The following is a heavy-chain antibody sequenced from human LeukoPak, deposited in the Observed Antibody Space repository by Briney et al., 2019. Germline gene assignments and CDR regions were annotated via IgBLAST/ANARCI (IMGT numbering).Heavy chain of an antibody. J-gene: IGHJ5*02. D-gene: IGHD3-22*01. CDR1: GGSISSYY. V-gene: IGHV4-59*01. CDR2: IYYSGST. CDR3: ARDRGGYYDSSGYYVRFDP. Sequence: ASETLSLTCTVSGGSISSYYWSWIRQPPGKGLEWIGYIYYSGSTNYNPSLKSRVTISVDTSKKQFSLKLSSVTAADTAVYYCARDRGGYYDSSGYYVRFDPWGQGTLVTVSS.